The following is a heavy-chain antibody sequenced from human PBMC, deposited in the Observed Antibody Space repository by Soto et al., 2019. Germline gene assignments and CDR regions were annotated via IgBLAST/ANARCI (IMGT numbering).Heavy chain of an antibody. CDR2: IIGSGGST. CDR3: AKDQGSSWYEIDY. CDR1: GFTFSNYA. D-gene: IGHD6-13*01. Sequence: EVQLLESGGGLVQPGGSLRLSCAASGFTFSNYAVTWVRQAPGKGLEWVSTIIGSGGSTYYADSVKGRFTISRDNSKNTMYRQMNSLRAEDTSVYYCAKDQGSSWYEIDYWGQGTLVTVSS. V-gene: IGHV3-23*01. J-gene: IGHJ4*02.